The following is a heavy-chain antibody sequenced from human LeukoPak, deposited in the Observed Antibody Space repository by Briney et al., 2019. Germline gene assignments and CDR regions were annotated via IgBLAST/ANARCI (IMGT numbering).Heavy chain of an antibody. CDR1: GFTFSSYA. CDR2: INWNGGST. V-gene: IGHV3-20*04. CDR3: ARIPTITSGSFWFDP. J-gene: IGHJ5*02. D-gene: IGHD1-1*01. Sequence: GGSLRLSCAASGFTFSSYAMSWVRQAPGKGLEWVSGINWNGGSTGYADSVKGRFTISRDNAKNSLYLQMNSLRAEDTALYYCARIPTITSGSFWFDPWGQGTLVTVSS.